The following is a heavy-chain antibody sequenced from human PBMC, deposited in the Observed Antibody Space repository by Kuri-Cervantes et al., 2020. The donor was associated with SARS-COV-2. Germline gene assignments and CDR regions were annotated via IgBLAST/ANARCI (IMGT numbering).Heavy chain of an antibody. CDR1: GESFSGYY. Sequence: SETLSLTCAFYGESFSGYYWNWIRQSPGKGLEWIGEVNHRGSTNYNPSLKSRVTISVDTSSKQFSLHLGSVTAADTAVYYCASVLTGTTTAPDYWGQGTLVTVSS. V-gene: IGHV4-34*01. D-gene: IGHD1-7*01. CDR2: VNHRGST. J-gene: IGHJ4*02. CDR3: ASVLTGTTTAPDY.